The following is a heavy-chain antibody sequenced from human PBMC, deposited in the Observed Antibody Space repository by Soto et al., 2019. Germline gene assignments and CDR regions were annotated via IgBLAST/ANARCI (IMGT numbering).Heavy chain of an antibody. CDR3: ARVRSIAVVFDY. Sequence: PSETLSLTCTVSGGPISSGGYYWSWIRQHPGKGLEWIGYIYYSGSTYYNPSLKSRVTISVDTSKNQFSLKLSSVTAADTAVYYCARVRSIAVVFDYWGQGTLVTVSS. CDR1: GGPISSGGYY. V-gene: IGHV4-31*03. D-gene: IGHD6-19*01. J-gene: IGHJ4*02. CDR2: IYYSGST.